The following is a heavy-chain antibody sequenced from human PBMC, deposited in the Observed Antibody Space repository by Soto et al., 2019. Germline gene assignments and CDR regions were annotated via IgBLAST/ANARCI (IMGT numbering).Heavy chain of an antibody. D-gene: IGHD3-16*02. V-gene: IGHV4-59*12. CDR3: ARDYRGIDYYAMDV. Sequence: SETLSLTCTVSGGSISNFYWSWIRQPPGKGLEWIGYVYYTGSTSYNPSLKRRLTLSVDSSKDQFSLKLNSVTAADTAVYFWARDYRGIDYYAMDVWGQGTTVTVSS. CDR2: VYYTGST. CDR1: GGSISNFY. J-gene: IGHJ6*02.